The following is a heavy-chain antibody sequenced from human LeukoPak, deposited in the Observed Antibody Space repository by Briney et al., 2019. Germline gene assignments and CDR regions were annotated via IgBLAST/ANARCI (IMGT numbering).Heavy chain of an antibody. CDR1: RFTFSSHG. Sequence: GGSLRLSCAASRFTFSSHGMHWVRQAPGKGLEWVAVISFDGSNKFYGDSVKGRFTISRDNAKNSLYLQMNSLRAEDTAVYSCARSFRGHYDSSGYDYWGQGTLVTVSS. CDR3: ARSFRGHYDSSGYDY. V-gene: IGHV3-30*03. D-gene: IGHD3-22*01. J-gene: IGHJ4*02. CDR2: ISFDGSNK.